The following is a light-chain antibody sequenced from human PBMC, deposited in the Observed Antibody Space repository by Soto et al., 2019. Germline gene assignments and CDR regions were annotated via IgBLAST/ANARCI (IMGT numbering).Light chain of an antibody. CDR1: QSIGNN. J-gene: IGKJ1*01. CDR2: AAS. Sequence: EVLVTQSPSTLSVSQGERATLSCRASQSIGNNLAWYQQKPGQAPRLLIFAASARPTGIPARISGSGSGTEFTLTISSLRSEDFAVYFCQQYYNWPRTVGQGSKADIK. V-gene: IGKV3-15*01. CDR3: QQYYNWPRT.